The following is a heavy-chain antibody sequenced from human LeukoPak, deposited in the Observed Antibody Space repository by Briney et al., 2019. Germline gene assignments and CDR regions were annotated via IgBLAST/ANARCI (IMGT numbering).Heavy chain of an antibody. D-gene: IGHD6-13*01. CDR2: IYYSGST. CDR3: ARVVSSSWEYYYYMDV. CDR1: GGSISSYY. Sequence: SETLSLTCTVSGGSISSYYWSWIRQPAGKGLEWIGYIYYSGSTNYNPSLKSRVTISVDTSKNQFSLKLSSVTAADTAVYYCARVVSSSWEYYYYMDVWGKGTTVTISS. V-gene: IGHV4-59*01. J-gene: IGHJ6*03.